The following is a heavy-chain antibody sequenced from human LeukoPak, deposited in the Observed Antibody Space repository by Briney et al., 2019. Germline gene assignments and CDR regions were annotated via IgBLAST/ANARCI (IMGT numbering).Heavy chain of an antibody. Sequence: SETLSLTCAVYGGSFSGYYWSWIRQPPGKGLEWIGEINHSGSTNYNPSLKSRVTISVDTSKNQFSLKLSSVTAADTAVYYCARAARVYWYFDLWGRGTLVTVSS. V-gene: IGHV4-34*01. CDR1: GGSFSGYY. J-gene: IGHJ2*01. CDR2: INHSGST. CDR3: ARAARVYWYFDL.